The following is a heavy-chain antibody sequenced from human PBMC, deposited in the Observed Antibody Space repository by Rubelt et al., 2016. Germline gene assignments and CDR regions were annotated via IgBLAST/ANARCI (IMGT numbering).Heavy chain of an antibody. CDR1: GDSITNYY. CDR3: ARDSKYQGLDV. D-gene: IGHD2/OR15-2a*01. J-gene: IGHJ6*02. Sequence: QVQLQESGPGLVKPSETLSLSCTVSGDSITNYYWSWVRQTPGKGLEWIGYVSYSGSSNSNPSLKSRVTMSVDTSNNQLSRKLSSVTAADTAVYYCARDSKYQGLDVWGQGTTVTVSS. CDR2: VSYSGSS. V-gene: IGHV4-59*12.